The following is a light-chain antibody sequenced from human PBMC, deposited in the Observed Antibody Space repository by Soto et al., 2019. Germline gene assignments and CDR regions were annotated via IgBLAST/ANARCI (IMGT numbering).Light chain of an antibody. CDR1: QSIHSW. CDR2: QAS. J-gene: IGKJ2*01. Sequence: DIQMTQSPSTVSASVGDRVTITCRASQSIHSWLAWYQQTPGKAPKLLIYQASSVESGVPPTFSGGGSRTEFTLSISSLQPDDCATYYRQQYQSYPDTFCQGTKLQIK. V-gene: IGKV1-5*03. CDR3: QQYQSYPDT.